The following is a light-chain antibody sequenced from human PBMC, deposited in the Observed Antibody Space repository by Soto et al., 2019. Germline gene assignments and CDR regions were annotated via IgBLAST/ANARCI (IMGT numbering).Light chain of an antibody. CDR1: QSLVYSAGNTY. V-gene: IGKV2-30*01. J-gene: IGKJ1*01. CDR3: MQGTHWPGT. Sequence: DVVMTQSPLSLHVTLGQPASISCSSSQSLVYSAGNTYLNWFHQRPGQSPRLLIYKVFKLGSGVPDRFSGRGSGSDFTLNITSVEAEDVGFYYCMQGTHWPGTFGQGTQVE. CDR2: KVF.